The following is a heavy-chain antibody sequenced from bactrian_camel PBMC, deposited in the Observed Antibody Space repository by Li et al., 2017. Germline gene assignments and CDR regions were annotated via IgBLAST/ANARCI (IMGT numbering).Heavy chain of an antibody. J-gene: IGHJ4*01. CDR3: AADTSGFGCSVDEVVAGTMSGYGS. CDR1: EHTNPAYYC. CDR2: IDRDRRT. Sequence: HVQLVESGGGSVQAGGSLRVSCDVSEHTNPAYYCLGWFRQAPGKEREGVAAIDRDRRTSYADFVKGRFTTSRDKRTNTVYLQMNDLKPEDTAMYYCAADTSGFGCSVDEVVAGTMSGYGSWGQGTQVTVS. V-gene: IGHV3S53*01. D-gene: IGHD6*01.